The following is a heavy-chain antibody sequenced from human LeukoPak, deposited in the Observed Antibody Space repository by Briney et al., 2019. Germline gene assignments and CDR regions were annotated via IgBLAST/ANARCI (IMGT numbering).Heavy chain of an antibody. CDR1: GYTFTSYA. J-gene: IGHJ4*02. Sequence: ASVKVSCKASGYTFTSYAMHWVRQAPGQRLEWMGWINAGNGNTKYSQKFQGRVTITRDTSASTAYMELSSLRSEDTAVYYCARDAVWGADEWELPDYWGQGTLVTASS. V-gene: IGHV1-3*01. D-gene: IGHD1-26*01. CDR2: INAGNGNT. CDR3: ARDAVWGADEWELPDY.